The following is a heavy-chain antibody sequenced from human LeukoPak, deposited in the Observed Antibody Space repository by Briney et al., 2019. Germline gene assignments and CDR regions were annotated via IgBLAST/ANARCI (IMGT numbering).Heavy chain of an antibody. D-gene: IGHD6-19*01. CDR2: IDWDDDK. Sequence: SGPTLVNPTQTLTLTCTFSGFSLSTSGMWVSWIRQPPGKALEWLARIDWDDDKYYSTSLKTRLTISKDTSKNQVVLTMTNMDPVDTATYYCARITYSSGWYGFDYWGQGTLVTVSS. V-gene: IGHV2-70*11. CDR3: ARITYSSGWYGFDY. CDR1: GFSLSTSGMW. J-gene: IGHJ4*02.